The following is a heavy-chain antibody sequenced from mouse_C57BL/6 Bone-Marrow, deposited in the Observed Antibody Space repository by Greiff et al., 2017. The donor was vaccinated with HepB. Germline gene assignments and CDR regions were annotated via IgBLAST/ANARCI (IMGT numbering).Heavy chain of an antibody. Sequence: EVKVVESGGDLVKPGGSLKLSCAASGFTFSSYGMSWVRQTPDKRLEWVATISSGGSYTYYPDSVKGRFTISRDNAKNTLYLQMSSLKSEDTAMYYCARLTTVSPYAMVYWGQGTSVTVSS. CDR3: ARLTTVSPYAMVY. CDR2: ISSGGSYT. V-gene: IGHV5-6*01. J-gene: IGHJ4*01. D-gene: IGHD1-1*01. CDR1: GFTFSSYG.